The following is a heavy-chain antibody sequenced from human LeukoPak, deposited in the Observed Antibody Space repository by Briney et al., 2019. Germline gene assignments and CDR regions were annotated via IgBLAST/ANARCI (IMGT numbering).Heavy chain of an antibody. D-gene: IGHD2-2*01. CDR2: INHSGST. V-gene: IGHV4-34*01. Sequence: SETLSLTCAVYGGSFSGYYWSWIRQPPGKGLEWIGEINHSGSTNYNPSLKSRVTISVDTSMNQFSLKLSSVTAADTAVYYCARESRYCSSTSCYSAYYYGMDVWGQGTTVTVSS. CDR1: GGSFSGYY. CDR3: ARESRYCSSTSCYSAYYYGMDV. J-gene: IGHJ6*02.